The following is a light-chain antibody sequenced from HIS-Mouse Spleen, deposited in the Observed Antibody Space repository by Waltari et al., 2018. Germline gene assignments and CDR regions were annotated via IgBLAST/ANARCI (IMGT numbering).Light chain of an antibody. V-gene: IGLV2-14*03. CDR3: SSYTSSSFNVV. CDR2: DVS. J-gene: IGLJ2*01. CDR1: SSDVGGYNS. Sequence: QSALTQPASVSGSPGQSITISCTGTSSDVGGYNSVSLYQQHPGKAPKLMIYDVSNRPSGVSNRFSGSKSGNTASLTISGIQAEDEADYYCSSYTSSSFNVVFGGGTKLTVL.